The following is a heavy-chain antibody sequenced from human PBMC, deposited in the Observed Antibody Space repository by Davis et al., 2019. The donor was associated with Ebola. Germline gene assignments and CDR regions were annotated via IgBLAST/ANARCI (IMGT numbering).Heavy chain of an antibody. Sequence: PGGSLRLSCAASGFTFSSYGMHWVRQAPGKGLEWVAVISYDGSNKYYADSVKGRFTISRDNSKNTLYLQMNGLRAEDTAVYYCAKGGSGSKVTTVTTSYYYGMDVWGQGTTVTVSS. CDR3: AKGGSGSKVTTVTTSYYYGMDV. D-gene: IGHD4-17*01. CDR2: ISYDGSNK. V-gene: IGHV3-30*18. J-gene: IGHJ6*02. CDR1: GFTFSSYG.